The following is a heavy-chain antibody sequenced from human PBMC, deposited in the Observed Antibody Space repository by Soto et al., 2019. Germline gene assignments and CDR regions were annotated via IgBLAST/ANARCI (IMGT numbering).Heavy chain of an antibody. J-gene: IGHJ6*02. V-gene: IGHV2-5*02. CDR1: GFSLSTSGVG. CDR3: AHTRISSSWYDYYYGMDV. CDR2: IYWDDDK. D-gene: IGHD6-13*01. Sequence: QITLKESGPTLVKPTQTLTLTCTFSGFSLSTSGVGVGWIRQPPGKALEWLALIYWDDDKRYSPSLKSRLTITKDTSKNQVVLTMTNMDHVDTATYYCAHTRISSSWYDYYYGMDVWGQGTTVTVSS.